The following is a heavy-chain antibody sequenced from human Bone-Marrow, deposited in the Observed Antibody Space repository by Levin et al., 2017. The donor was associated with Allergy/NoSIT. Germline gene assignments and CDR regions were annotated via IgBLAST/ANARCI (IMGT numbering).Heavy chain of an antibody. CDR2: IIPIFGTA. D-gene: IGHD6-19*01. Sequence: KISCKASGGTFSSYAISWVRQAPGQGLEWMGGIIPIFGTANYAQKFQGRVTITADKSTSTAYMELSSLRSEDTAVYYCARIIAVAGTRPAFDIWGQGTMVTVSS. CDR3: ARIIAVAGTRPAFDI. CDR1: GGTFSSYA. V-gene: IGHV1-69*06. J-gene: IGHJ3*02.